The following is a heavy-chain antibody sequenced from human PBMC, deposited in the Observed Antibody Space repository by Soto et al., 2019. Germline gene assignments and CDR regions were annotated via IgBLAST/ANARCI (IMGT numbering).Heavy chain of an antibody. V-gene: IGHV1-69*13. CDR2: IIPIFGIP. J-gene: IGHJ6*02. CDR1: GGTFSRYS. CDR3: AREDRDRETGLVPAAIDGMDV. D-gene: IGHD2-2*01. Sequence: ASVKVSCKASGGTFSRYSITWVRQAPGHGLEWIGRIIPIFGIPTYAQKFQDRVTITADESTSTAYMELSSLRSDDTAVYYCAREDRDRETGLVPAAIDGMDVWG.